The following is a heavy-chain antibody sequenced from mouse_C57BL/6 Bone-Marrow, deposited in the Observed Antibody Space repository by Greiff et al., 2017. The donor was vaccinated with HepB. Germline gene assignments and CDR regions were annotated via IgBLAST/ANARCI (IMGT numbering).Heavy chain of an antibody. J-gene: IGHJ4*01. CDR2: ISSSGST. Sequence: EVQLQESGPGMVKPSQSLSLTCTVTGYSITSGYDWHWMRHFPGNQLEWMGYISSSGSTNYNPSLKSRISITHDTSTNHVCLKLNSVTTEDTATYYCARGFYAIDYWGQVTSVTVSS. CDR1: GYSITSGYD. V-gene: IGHV3-1*01. CDR3: ARGFYAIDY.